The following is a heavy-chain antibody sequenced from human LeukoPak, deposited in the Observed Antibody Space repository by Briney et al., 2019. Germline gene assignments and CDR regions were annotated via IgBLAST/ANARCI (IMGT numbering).Heavy chain of an antibody. Sequence: PSETLSFTCTVSGGSISSYYWSWIRQPPGKGLEWIGYIYYSGSTNYNPSLKSRVTISVDTSKNQFSLKLSSVTAADTAVYYCAREAMVRGVATGFDYWGQGTLVTVSS. J-gene: IGHJ4*02. D-gene: IGHD3-10*01. V-gene: IGHV4-59*01. CDR1: GGSISSYY. CDR3: AREAMVRGVATGFDY. CDR2: IYYSGST.